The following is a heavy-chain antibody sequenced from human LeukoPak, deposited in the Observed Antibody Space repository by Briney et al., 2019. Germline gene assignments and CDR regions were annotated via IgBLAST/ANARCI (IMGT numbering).Heavy chain of an antibody. CDR1: GGSISSYY. J-gene: IGHJ4*02. V-gene: IGHV4-59*01. CDR2: IYYSGST. Sequence: PSETLSLTCTVSGGSISSYYWSWIRQPPGKGLEWIGYIYYSGSTNYNPSLKSRVTISVDTSKNQLSLKLSSVTAADTAVYYCARDLDYYDSSVFGYWGQETLVTVSS. D-gene: IGHD3-22*01. CDR3: ARDLDYYDSSVFGY.